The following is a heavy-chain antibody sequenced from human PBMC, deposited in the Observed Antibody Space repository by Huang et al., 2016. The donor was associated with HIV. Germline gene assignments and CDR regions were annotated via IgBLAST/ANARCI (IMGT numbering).Heavy chain of an antibody. J-gene: IGHJ3*02. CDR3: ARVSRATAAGFAFDI. CDR2: IIPPLGTT. CDR1: ADTFGSYA. D-gene: IGHD2-15*01. V-gene: IGHV1-69*13. Sequence: QVQLVQSGAEVKKPGSSVKVSCKASADTFGSYAINWVRKAPGQGLEWMGGIIPPLGTTDDAKKCQDRVTMTADESTNTAYMELSSLRSEDTAVYFCARVSRATAAGFAFDIWGQGTMVTVSS.